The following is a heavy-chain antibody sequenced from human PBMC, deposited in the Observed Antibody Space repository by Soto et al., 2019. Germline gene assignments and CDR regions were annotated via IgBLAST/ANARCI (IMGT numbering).Heavy chain of an antibody. CDR2: IYHSGST. Sequence: PSETLSLTCAVSGGSISSGGYSWSWIRQPPGKGLEWIGYIYHSGSTYYSPSLKSRVTISVDRSKNQFSLKLSSVTAADTAVYYCARGGSYLGIYYYYGMDVWGQGTTVTVSS. CDR1: GGSISSGGYS. V-gene: IGHV4-30-2*01. D-gene: IGHD1-26*01. CDR3: ARGGSYLGIYYYYGMDV. J-gene: IGHJ6*02.